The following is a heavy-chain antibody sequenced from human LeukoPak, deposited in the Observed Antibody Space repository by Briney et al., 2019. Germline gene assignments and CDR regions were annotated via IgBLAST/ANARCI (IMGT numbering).Heavy chain of an antibody. J-gene: IGHJ4*02. Sequence: PGRSLRLSCAASGFTFSSYAMHWVRQAPGKGLEWVAIISYDVTNKFYADTVKGRFTISRDNSKNTLYLQMNSLRTEDTAAYYCANGDSGSYSFDYWGQGTLVTVSS. V-gene: IGHV3-30*18. CDR1: GFTFSSYA. CDR3: ANGDSGSYSFDY. CDR2: ISYDVTNK. D-gene: IGHD1-26*01.